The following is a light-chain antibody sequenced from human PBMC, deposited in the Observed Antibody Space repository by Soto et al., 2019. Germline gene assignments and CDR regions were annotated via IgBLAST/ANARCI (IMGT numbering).Light chain of an antibody. CDR2: DAS. CDR1: QSISSW. Sequence: EIQMYLSLSTLSASIGDRVTITCRASQSISSWLAWYQQKPGKAPKLLIYDASSLESGVPSSFSGSGSGTEFTLTISSLQPDDFATYYCQQYTSYSRTFGQGTKVDIK. J-gene: IGKJ1*01. V-gene: IGKV1-5*01. CDR3: QQYTSYSRT.